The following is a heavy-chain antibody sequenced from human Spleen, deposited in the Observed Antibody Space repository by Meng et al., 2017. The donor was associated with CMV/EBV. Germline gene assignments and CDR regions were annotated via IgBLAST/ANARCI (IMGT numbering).Heavy chain of an antibody. D-gene: IGHD5-24*01. CDR1: GFNFSTYW. J-gene: IGHJ6*02. CDR2: INSDGSST. CDR3: VRDYGYPYYYYEMDV. V-gene: IGHV3-74*03. Sequence: GGSLRLSCAASGFNFSTYWMHWVRQVPGKGLVWVSRINSDGSSTTYADSVKGRFTISRDNAKNTLYLQMNGLRAEDTAVYYCVRDYGYPYYYYEMDVWAKGPRSPSP.